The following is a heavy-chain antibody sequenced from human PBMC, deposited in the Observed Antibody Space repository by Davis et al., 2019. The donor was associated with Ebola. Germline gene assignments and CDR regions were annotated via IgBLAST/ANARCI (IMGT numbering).Heavy chain of an antibody. D-gene: IGHD4-17*01. CDR1: GASIRSRSYY. CDR2: VYYNGST. CDR3: VTTVTTEENAFDI. J-gene: IGHJ3*02. V-gene: IGHV4-39*01. Sequence: SETLSLTCTVSGASIRSRSYYWGWIRQPPGKGLEWIGSVYYNGSTYFNPSLKSRVTIFVDTSKNQFSLKLSSVTAADTAVFYCVTTVTTEENAFDIWGQGTMVTVSS.